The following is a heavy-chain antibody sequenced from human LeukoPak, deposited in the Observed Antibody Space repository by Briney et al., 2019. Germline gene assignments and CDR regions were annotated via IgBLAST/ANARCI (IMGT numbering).Heavy chain of an antibody. CDR1: GFTVSSNY. V-gene: IGHV3-66*01. D-gene: IGHD3-3*01. CDR2: IYSGGST. J-gene: IGHJ4*02. Sequence: GGSLRLSCAASGFTVSSNYMSWVRQAPGKGLEWVSVIYSGGSTYYADSVKGRFTISRDNSKNTLYLQMNSLRAEDTAVYYCARGKPYDFWSGYSYYFDYWGQGTLVTVSS. CDR3: ARGKPYDFWSGYSYYFDY.